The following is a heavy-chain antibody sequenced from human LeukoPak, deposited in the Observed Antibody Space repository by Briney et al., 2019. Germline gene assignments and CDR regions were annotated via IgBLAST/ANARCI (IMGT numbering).Heavy chain of an antibody. D-gene: IGHD5-24*01. CDR1: GFTFSDYY. V-gene: IGHV3-11*01. CDR2: ISSSDNTI. CDR3: ARAFYTYGP. Sequence: GGSLRLSCAASGFTFSDYYMSWIRQAPGKGLEWVSAISSSDNTIYNTDSVKGRFAPSRDNAKTSPYLKTKSLSAQKPAVYTCARAFYTYGPRGKGTLVTASS. J-gene: IGHJ1*01.